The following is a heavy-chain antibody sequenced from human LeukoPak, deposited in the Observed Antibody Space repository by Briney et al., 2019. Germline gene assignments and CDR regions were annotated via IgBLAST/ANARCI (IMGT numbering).Heavy chain of an antibody. CDR2: INPNSGGT. Sequence: ASVKVSCKASGYTFTGYYMHWVRQAPGQGLEWMGWINPNSGGTNYAQKFQGRVTMTRDTSISTAYMELSRLRSDDTAVYYCARVNALYGDYGEFDYWGQGTLVTVSS. V-gene: IGHV1-2*02. CDR1: GYTFTGYY. J-gene: IGHJ4*02. CDR3: ARVNALYGDYGEFDY. D-gene: IGHD4-17*01.